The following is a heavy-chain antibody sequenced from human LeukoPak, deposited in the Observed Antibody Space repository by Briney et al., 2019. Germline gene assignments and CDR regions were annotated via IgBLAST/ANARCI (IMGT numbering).Heavy chain of an antibody. D-gene: IGHD3-10*01. Sequence: GGSLRLSCTASGFTFGDYAMSWVRQAPGKGLEWVGFIRSKAYRGTTEYSASVKGRFTISRDDSKSIAYLQMNSLKNEDTAVYYCAKYHYYGSGAPDCWGEGALFTVSS. CDR3: AKYHYYGSGAPDC. CDR1: GFTFGDYA. V-gene: IGHV3-49*04. CDR2: IRSKAYRGTT. J-gene: IGHJ4*02.